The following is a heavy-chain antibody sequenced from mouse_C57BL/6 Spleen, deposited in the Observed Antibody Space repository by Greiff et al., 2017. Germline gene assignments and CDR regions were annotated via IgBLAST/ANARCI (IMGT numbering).Heavy chain of an antibody. J-gene: IGHJ2*01. V-gene: IGHV1-64*01. CDR2: IHPYSGST. CDR3: ATSSDYDRAFDY. CDR1: GYTFTSYW. D-gene: IGHD2-4*01. Sequence: QVQLQQSGAELVKPGASVKLSCKASGYTFTSYWMHWVKQRPGQGLEWIGMIHPYSGSTNYNEKFKSKATLTVDTSSSTAYMHLSSLTSEHSAVYYCATSSDYDRAFDYWGQGTTLTVSS.